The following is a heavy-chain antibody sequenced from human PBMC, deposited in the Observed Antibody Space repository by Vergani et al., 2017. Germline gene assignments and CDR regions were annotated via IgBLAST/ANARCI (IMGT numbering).Heavy chain of an antibody. D-gene: IGHD3-3*01. Sequence: QVHLNEAGPGLVKPSQTLSLTCTVSGASITSGSFYWSWIRQPAGKGLEWIWYIYYSGSTYYNPSLQSRVTISVDTSKNQFSLKLSSVTAADTAVYYCARVAPSTYXDFWSGDGAYYMDVWSKGTTVTVSS. CDR1: GASITSGSFY. V-gene: IGHV4-61*10. CDR3: ARVAPSTYXDFWSGDGAYYMDV. CDR2: IYYSGST. J-gene: IGHJ6*03.